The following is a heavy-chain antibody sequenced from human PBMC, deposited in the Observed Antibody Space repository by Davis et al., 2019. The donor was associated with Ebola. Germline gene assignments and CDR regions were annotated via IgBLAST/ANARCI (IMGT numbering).Heavy chain of an antibody. CDR3: ARNLVTGLSFDALDF. CDR2: IFFSGNT. CDR1: GGSITSDIHY. V-gene: IGHV4-39*01. J-gene: IGHJ3*01. D-gene: IGHD2-21*02. Sequence: MPSETLSLTCIVSGGSITSDIHYWAWIRQPPGKGLEWIGSIFFSGNTYYNPSIKSRFTISVDTSKNQFSLKLSSVTAADTAVYYCARNLVTGLSFDALDFWGQGTLFTVSS.